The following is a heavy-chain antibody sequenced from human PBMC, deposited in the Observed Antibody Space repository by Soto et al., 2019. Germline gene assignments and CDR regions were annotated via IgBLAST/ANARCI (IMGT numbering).Heavy chain of an antibody. CDR2: IIPIFGTA. V-gene: IGHV1-69*01. D-gene: IGHD3-22*01. CDR1: GGTFSSYA. J-gene: IGHJ4*02. Sequence: QVQLVQSGAEVKKPGSSVKVSCKASGGTFSSYAISWVRHAPGQGLEWMGGIIPIFGTANYAQKFQGRVTITADESTSTAYMELSSLRTEDTAVYYCARWDYYDSNIPPCFDYWCQGTLVTVSS. CDR3: ARWDYYDSNIPPCFDY.